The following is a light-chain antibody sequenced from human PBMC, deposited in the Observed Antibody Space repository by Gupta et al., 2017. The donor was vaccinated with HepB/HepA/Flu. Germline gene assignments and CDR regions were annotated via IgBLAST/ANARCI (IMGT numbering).Light chain of an antibody. CDR2: NDD. J-gene: IGLJ1*01. CDR3: AAWDNSLSAYV. V-gene: IGLV1-47*02. CDR1: SANVGRDN. Sequence: QPVLTQPPSASGTPGQRVAISCSGSSANVGRDNVYWYRQLPGTAPKLLIYNDDRRPSGVPDRFSGSNSGTSASLAISGLRSEDEAYYYCAAWDNSLSAYVFGTGTWVTVL.